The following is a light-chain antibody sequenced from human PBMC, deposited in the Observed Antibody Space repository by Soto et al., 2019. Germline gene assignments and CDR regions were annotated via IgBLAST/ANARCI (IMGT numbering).Light chain of an antibody. CDR1: TSKIGRNT. CDR3: AAWDDSLNDYV. Sequence: QLVLTQPPSASGTPGQRVTISCSVSTSKIGRNTVNWYQQLPGTAPKLLIYSDNQRPSAVPDRFSGSKSGTSASLAISGLQSEDEADYYCAAWDDSLNDYVFGTGTKLTVL. V-gene: IGLV1-44*01. J-gene: IGLJ1*01. CDR2: SDN.